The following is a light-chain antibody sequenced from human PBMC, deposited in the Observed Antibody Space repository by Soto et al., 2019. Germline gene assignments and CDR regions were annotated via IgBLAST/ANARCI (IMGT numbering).Light chain of an antibody. J-gene: IGKJ1*01. V-gene: IGKV3-20*01. CDR3: QQYGSSPKT. Sequence: EMMLTQAPGTLSLSPGERATLSCRASQSVSSTYLAWYQQKPGQAPRLLIYAASTRATGIPDRFSGSGSGTDFTLTISRLEPEDFAVYYCQQYGSSPKTFGQGTKVDIK. CDR1: QSVSSTY. CDR2: AAS.